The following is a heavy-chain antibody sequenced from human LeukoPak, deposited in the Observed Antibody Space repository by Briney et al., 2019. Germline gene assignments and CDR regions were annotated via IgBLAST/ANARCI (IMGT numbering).Heavy chain of an antibody. CDR1: GYTFTGYY. J-gene: IGHJ4*02. CDR3: ARGYCSSTSCYRGELQPRYPKSDNFDY. Sequence: GASVKVSCKASGYTFTGYYMHWVRQAPGQGLEWMGWINAGNGNTKYSQKFQGRVTITRDTSASTAYMELSSLRSEDTAVYYCARGYCSSTSCYRGELQPRYPKSDNFDYWGQGTLVTVSS. D-gene: IGHD2-2*02. CDR2: INAGNGNT. V-gene: IGHV1-3*01.